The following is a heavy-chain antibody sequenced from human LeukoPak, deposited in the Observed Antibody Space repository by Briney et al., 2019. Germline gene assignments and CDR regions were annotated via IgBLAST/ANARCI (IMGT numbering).Heavy chain of an antibody. CDR3: ARGYRSGILDY. CDR2: FDPEDGET. D-gene: IGHD1-26*01. V-gene: IGHV1-24*01. J-gene: IGHJ4*02. CDR1: GYTLTELS. Sequence: ASVKVSCKVSGYTLTELSMHWVRQAPGKGLEWMGGFDPEDGETIYAQKFQGRVTMTRDTSISTAYMELSRLRSDDTAVYYCARGYRSGILDYWGQGTLVTVSS.